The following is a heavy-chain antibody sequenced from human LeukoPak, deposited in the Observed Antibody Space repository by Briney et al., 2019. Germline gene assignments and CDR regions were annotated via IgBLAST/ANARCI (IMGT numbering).Heavy chain of an antibody. CDR2: ISAYNGNT. J-gene: IGHJ4*02. CDR1: GYTFTSYG. V-gene: IGHV1-18*01. D-gene: IGHD1-7*01. Sequence: ASVKVSCKASGYTFTSYGISWVRQAPGQGLEWMGWISAYNGNTNYAQKLQGRVTMTTDTSTSTAYMELRSLRSDDTAVYSCARDHYNWNYLLPSNYWGQGTLVTVSS. CDR3: ARDHYNWNYLLPSNY.